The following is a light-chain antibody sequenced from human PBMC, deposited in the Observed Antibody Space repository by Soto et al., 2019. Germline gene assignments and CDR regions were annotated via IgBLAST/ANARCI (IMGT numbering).Light chain of an antibody. CDR2: ATS. CDR1: QSVSMY. V-gene: IGKV3-11*01. J-gene: IGKJ5*01. CDR3: QHRSNWPPIT. Sequence: EIVLTQSPATLSLSPGETAALSCRASQSVSMYLAWYQQRPGQAPRLLIYATSNRATGIPARFSARGFGTDFTLIISNLEPEDSAVYYCQHRSNWPPITFGQGTRLEIK.